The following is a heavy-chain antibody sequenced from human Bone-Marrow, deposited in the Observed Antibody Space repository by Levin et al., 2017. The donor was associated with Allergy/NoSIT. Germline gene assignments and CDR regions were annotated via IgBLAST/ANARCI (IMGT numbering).Heavy chain of an antibody. D-gene: IGHD2-8*02. CDR1: GFTFINYS. J-gene: IGHJ4*02. CDR2: IKQDGSEK. V-gene: IGHV3-7*01. Sequence: PSETLSLTCVASGFTFINYSMGWVRQAPGKGLEWVANIKQDGSEKYYVDSVKGRFTISRDNAKNSMYMQMNSLRAEDTAIYYCARGRWWAGGGQGTLVTVSS. CDR3: ARGRWWAG.